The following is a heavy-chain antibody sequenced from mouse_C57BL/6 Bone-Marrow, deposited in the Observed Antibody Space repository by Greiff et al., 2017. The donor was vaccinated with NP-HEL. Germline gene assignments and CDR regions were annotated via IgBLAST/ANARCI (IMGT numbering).Heavy chain of an antibody. D-gene: IGHD1-1*01. V-gene: IGHV1-15*01. Sequence: VKLMESGAELVRPGASVTLSCKASGYTFTDYEMHWVKQTPVHGLEWIGAIDPETGGTAYNQKFQGKAILTADKSSSTAYMELRSLTSEDSAVYYCTRGFRNYGSRDYWGQGTTLTVSS. J-gene: IGHJ2*01. CDR2: IDPETGGT. CDR3: TRGFRNYGSRDY. CDR1: GYTFTDYE.